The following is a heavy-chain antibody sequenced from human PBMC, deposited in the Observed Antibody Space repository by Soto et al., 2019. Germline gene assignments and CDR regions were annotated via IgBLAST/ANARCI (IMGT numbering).Heavy chain of an antibody. CDR3: ARRYGWNFDY. J-gene: IGHJ4*02. CDR1: GGSVSSGSYY. D-gene: IGHD3-10*01. Sequence: SETLSLTCTVSGGSVSSGSYYWSWIRQPPGKGLEWIGYIYYSGSTNYNPSLKSRVTISVDTSKNQFSLKLRSVTGADTAVYYCARRYGWNFDYWGQGTLVTVSS. V-gene: IGHV4-61*01. CDR2: IYYSGST.